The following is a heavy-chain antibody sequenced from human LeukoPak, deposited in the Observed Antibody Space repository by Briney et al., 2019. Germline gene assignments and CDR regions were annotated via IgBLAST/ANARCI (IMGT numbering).Heavy chain of an antibody. CDR2: INGDGSVT. Sequence: AGSLRLSCAASGFTFSSYWMHWVRQVPGKGPVWVSHINGDGSVTGYADSVKGRFTISRDNARNTLYVQMNSLRAEDTAVYYCAVRIAVPGGFDNWGQGTLVTVSS. CDR3: AVRIAVPGGFDN. D-gene: IGHD6-19*01. J-gene: IGHJ4*02. V-gene: IGHV3-74*01. CDR1: GFTFSSYW.